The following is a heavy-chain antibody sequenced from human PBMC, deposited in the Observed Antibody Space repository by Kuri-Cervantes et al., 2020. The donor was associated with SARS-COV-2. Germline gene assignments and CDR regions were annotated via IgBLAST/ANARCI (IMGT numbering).Heavy chain of an antibody. D-gene: IGHD3-10*01. Sequence: ASVKVSCKASGYTFTSYGISWVRQAPGQGLEWMGWINPNSGGTNYAQKFQGRVTMTRDTSISTAYMELSRLRSDDTAVYYCASYGFDLNYYYYYYMDVWGKGTTVTVSS. V-gene: IGHV1-2*02. CDR3: ASYGFDLNYYYYYYMDV. CDR1: GYTFTSYG. J-gene: IGHJ6*03. CDR2: INPNSGGT.